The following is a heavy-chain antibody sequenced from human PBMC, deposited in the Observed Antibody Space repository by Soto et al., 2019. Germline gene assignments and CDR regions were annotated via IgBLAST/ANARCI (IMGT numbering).Heavy chain of an antibody. CDR3: AKDGTYYYDSSGYYYGGDYFDY. CDR1: GFTFSSYA. Sequence: EVQLLESGGGLVQPGGSLRLSCAASGFTFSSYAMSWVRQAPGKGLEWVSAISGSGGSTYYADSVKGRFTISRDNSKNTLYLQMNGLRAEDTAVYYCAKDGTYYYDSSGYYYGGDYFDYWGQGTLVTVSS. D-gene: IGHD3-22*01. V-gene: IGHV3-23*01. J-gene: IGHJ4*02. CDR2: ISGSGGST.